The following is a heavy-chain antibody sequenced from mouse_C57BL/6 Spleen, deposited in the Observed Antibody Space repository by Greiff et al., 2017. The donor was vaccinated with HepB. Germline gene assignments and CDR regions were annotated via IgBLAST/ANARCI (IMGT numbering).Heavy chain of an antibody. CDR3: ARGYYGYYFDY. V-gene: IGHV3-6*01. CDR1: GYSITSGYY. J-gene: IGHJ2*01. Sequence: ESGPGLVKPSQSLSLTCSVTGYSITSGYYWNWIRQFPGNKLEWMGYISYDGSNNYNPSLKNRISITRDTSKNQFFLKLNSVTTEDTATYYCARGYYGYYFDYWGQGTTLTVSS. CDR2: ISYDGSN. D-gene: IGHD2-2*01.